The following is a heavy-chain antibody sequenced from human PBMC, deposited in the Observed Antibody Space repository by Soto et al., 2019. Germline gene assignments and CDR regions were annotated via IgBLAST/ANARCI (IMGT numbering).Heavy chain of an antibody. CDR2: IYSGGST. D-gene: IGHD1-20*01. V-gene: IGHV3-66*01. Sequence: GGSLRLSCAASGFTVSSNYMSWVRQAPGKGLEWVSVIYSGGSTYYADSVKGRFTISRDNSKNTLYLQMNSLRAEDTAVYYCARGSYNWNDWGWFDPWGQGTLVTVSS. CDR1: GFTVSSNY. CDR3: ARGSYNWNDWGWFDP. J-gene: IGHJ5*02.